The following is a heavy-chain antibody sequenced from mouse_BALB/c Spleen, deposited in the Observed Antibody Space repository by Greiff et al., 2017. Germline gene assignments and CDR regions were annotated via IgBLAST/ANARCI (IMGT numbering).Heavy chain of an antibody. J-gene: IGHJ2*01. D-gene: IGHD1-1*01. Sequence: EVKVVESGGGLVQPGGSLKLSCAASGFTFSSYTMSWVRQTPEKRLEWVAYISNGGGSTYYPDTVKGRFTISRDNAKNTLYLQMSSLKSEDTAMYYCARHSGSSYVDYWGQGTTLTVSS. CDR2: ISNGGGST. CDR1: GFTFSSYT. V-gene: IGHV5-12-2*01. CDR3: ARHSGSSYVDY.